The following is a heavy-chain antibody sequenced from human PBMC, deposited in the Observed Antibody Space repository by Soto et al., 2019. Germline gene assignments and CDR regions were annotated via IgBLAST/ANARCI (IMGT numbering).Heavy chain of an antibody. J-gene: IGHJ4*02. CDR3: AREYYYGSGPWY. V-gene: IGHV3-48*01. CDR2: ISSSNSTI. Sequence: PGGSLRLSCAASGFTFSSYSMNWVRQAPGKGLEWVSYISSSNSTIYYADSVKGRFTISRDNAKNSLYLQMNSLRAEDTAVYYCAREYYYGSGPWYWGQGTLVTVSS. D-gene: IGHD3-10*01. CDR1: GFTFSSYS.